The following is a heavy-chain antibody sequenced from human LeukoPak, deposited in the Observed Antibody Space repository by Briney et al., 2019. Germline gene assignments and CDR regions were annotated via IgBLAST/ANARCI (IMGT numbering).Heavy chain of an antibody. Sequence: GGSLRLSCAASGLTFSSYAMSWVRQAPGKGLEWVSAISGSGGNTYHADSVKGRFTISRDNSKNTLYLQMNSLRVEDTAIYYCAKASGITMVRGAFDIWGQGTMVTVSS. J-gene: IGHJ3*02. CDR1: GLTFSSYA. CDR2: ISGSGGNT. CDR3: AKASGITMVRGAFDI. D-gene: IGHD3-10*01. V-gene: IGHV3-23*01.